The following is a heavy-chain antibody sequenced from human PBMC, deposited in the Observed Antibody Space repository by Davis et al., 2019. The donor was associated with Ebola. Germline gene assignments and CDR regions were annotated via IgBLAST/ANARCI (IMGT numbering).Heavy chain of an antibody. CDR1: GYTFTSYD. Sequence: ASVQVSCKASGYTFTSYDITWVRQATGQGLEWMGWMDPDSGKTGYAQKFQGRVTMTRNTSISTAYMELSSLRSEDTAVYYCVREGSGWYVDNWFDPWGQGTLVTVFS. J-gene: IGHJ5*02. D-gene: IGHD6-19*01. CDR2: MDPDSGKT. CDR3: VREGSGWYVDNWFDP. V-gene: IGHV1-8*01.